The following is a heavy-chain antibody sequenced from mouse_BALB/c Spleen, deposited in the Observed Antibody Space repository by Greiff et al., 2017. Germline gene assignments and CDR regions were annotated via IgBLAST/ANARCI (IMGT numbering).Heavy chain of an antibody. J-gene: IGHJ4*01. CDR1: GYSITSDYA. V-gene: IGHV3-2*02. D-gene: IGHD1-1*01. Sequence: EVKLMESGPGLVKPSQSLSLTCTVTGYSITSDYAWNWIRQFPGNILEWMGYISYSGSTSYNQSLKSRTAITRDTSKNQCFLQLNSVTTEDAATYYCARHLLLGLAAIDYWGQGTSVTVSS. CDR2: ISYSGST. CDR3: ARHLLLGLAAIDY.